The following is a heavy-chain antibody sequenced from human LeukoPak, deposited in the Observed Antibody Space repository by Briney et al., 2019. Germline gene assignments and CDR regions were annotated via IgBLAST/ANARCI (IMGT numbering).Heavy chain of an antibody. V-gene: IGHV1-69*01. CDR3: ARGGLSYCGGDCYSGLAYYFDY. Sequence: GASVKVSCKASGGTFSSYAISWVRQAPGQGLEWMGGIIPIFGTANYAQKFQGRVTITADESTSTAYMELSSLRSEDTAVYYCARGGLSYCGGDCYSGLAYYFDYWGQGTLVTVSS. D-gene: IGHD2-21*01. J-gene: IGHJ4*02. CDR1: GGTFSSYA. CDR2: IIPIFGTA.